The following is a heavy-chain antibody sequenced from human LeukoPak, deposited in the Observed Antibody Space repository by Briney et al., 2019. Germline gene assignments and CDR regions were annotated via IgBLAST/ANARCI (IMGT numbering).Heavy chain of an antibody. Sequence: GGSLRLSCVPSGFTFSSFAMTWVRQAPGKGLEWVSSIRGSGGTTYYADSIKGRFPISRDNAKTSLYLQMNSLRAEDTAVYYCARDLSGIAGYTYGRGIDYWGQGTLVTVSS. J-gene: IGHJ4*02. D-gene: IGHD5-18*01. CDR2: IRGSGGTT. CDR1: GFTFSSFA. V-gene: IGHV3-21*01. CDR3: ARDLSGIAGYTYGRGIDY.